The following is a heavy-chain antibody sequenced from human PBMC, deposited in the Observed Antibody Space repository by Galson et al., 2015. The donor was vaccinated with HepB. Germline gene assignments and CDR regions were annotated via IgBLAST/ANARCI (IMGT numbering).Heavy chain of an antibody. CDR3: AKSSSGWRDNFDS. CDR2: ISGSGNSI. CDR1: GFTFSSYA. Sequence: SLRLSCADSGFTFSSYAMSWVRQAPGKGLEWVSTISGSGNSIYYADSVKGRFTISRDNSKNTLYLQMNSLRAEDTAVYYCAKSSSGWRDNFDSWGQGTLVTVSS. V-gene: IGHV3-23*01. D-gene: IGHD6-19*01. J-gene: IGHJ4*02.